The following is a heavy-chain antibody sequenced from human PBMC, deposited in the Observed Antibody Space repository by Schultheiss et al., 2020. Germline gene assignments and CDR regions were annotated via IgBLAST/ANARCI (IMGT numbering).Heavy chain of an antibody. CDR2: IYHSGST. D-gene: IGHD3-3*01. V-gene: IGHV4-34*01. J-gene: IGHJ3*02. CDR1: GGSFSGYY. Sequence: SETLSLTCAVYGGSFSGYYWSWIRQPPGKGLEWIGYIYHSGSTYYNPSLKSRVTISVDRSKNQFSLKLSSVTAADTAVYYCARARVLRFLEWLLRGYAFDIWGQGTMVTVSS. CDR3: ARARVLRFLEWLLRGYAFDI.